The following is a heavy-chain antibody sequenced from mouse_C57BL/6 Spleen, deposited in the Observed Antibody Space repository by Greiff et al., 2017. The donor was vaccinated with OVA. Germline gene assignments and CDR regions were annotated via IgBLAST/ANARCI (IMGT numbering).Heavy chain of an antibody. D-gene: IGHD1-1*01. CDR1: GYAFSSYW. V-gene: IGHV1-80*01. Sequence: VQLKQSGAELVKPGASVKISCKASGYAFSSYWMNWVKQRPGKGLEWIGQIYPGDGDTNYNGKFKGKATLTADKSSSTAYMQLSSLTSEDSAVYFCARSPLYYGSSAYYFDYWGQGTTLTVSS. CDR3: ARSPLYYGSSAYYFDY. CDR2: IYPGDGDT. J-gene: IGHJ2*01.